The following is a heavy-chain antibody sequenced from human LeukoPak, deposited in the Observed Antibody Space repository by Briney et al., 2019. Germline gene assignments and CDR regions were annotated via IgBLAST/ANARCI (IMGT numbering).Heavy chain of an antibody. CDR3: ARVKMGGYCSSTSCLALEDAFDI. V-gene: IGHV4-30-4*01. CDR1: GGSISSGDYY. D-gene: IGHD2-2*01. CDR2: IYYSGST. Sequence: PSQTLSLTCTVSGGSISSGDYYWSWIRQPPGKGLEWIGYIYYSGSTYYNPSLKSRVTISVDTSKNQFSLKLSSVTAADTAVYYCARVKMGGYCSSTSCLALEDAFDIWGQGTMVTVSS. J-gene: IGHJ3*02.